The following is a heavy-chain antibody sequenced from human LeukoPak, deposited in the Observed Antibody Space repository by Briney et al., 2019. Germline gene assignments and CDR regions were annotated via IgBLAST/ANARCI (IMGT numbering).Heavy chain of an antibody. CDR1: GFSIRDYA. CDR3: SRALRRDRYRYYGMDV. J-gene: IGHJ6*04. CDR2: IRSKAYGETG. Sequence: GGSLRLSCTASGFSIRDYAMNWVRQAPGTGLEWLGFIRSKAYGETGEYVASVKYRFTISRDDSNNIAYLQMNSLKTEDTAVYYCSRALRRDRYRYYGMDVWGKGTTVTVSS. D-gene: IGHD5-24*01. V-gene: IGHV3-49*04.